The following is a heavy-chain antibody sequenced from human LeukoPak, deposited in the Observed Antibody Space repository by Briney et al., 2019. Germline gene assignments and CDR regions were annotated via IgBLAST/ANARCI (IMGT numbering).Heavy chain of an antibody. D-gene: IGHD5-18*01. CDR3: ARENRSGYSSRFDY. CDR2: IYTSGST. J-gene: IGHJ4*02. V-gene: IGHV4-4*07. CDR1: GGSISSYY. Sequence: SETLSLTCTVSGGSISSYYWSWIRQPAGKGLEWIGRIYTSGSTNYNPSLKSRVTMSVDTSKNQFSLKLSSVTAADTAVYYCARENRSGYSSRFDYWGQGTQVTVSS.